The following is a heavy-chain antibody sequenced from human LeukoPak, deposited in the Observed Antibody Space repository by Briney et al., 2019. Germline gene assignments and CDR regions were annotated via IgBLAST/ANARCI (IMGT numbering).Heavy chain of an antibody. CDR3: ARDSGSCRGCAFDI. CDR1: EFTFSNFW. J-gene: IGHJ3*02. D-gene: IGHD1-26*01. Sequence: GGSLRLSCAASEFTFSNFWVSWVRQVPGKGLEWVANTNRDGSEKYYVVSVKGRVTISRDNAMNFLYLQLNSLRVDDTAVYYCARDSGSCRGCAFDIWGQGTVVTVSS. CDR2: TNRDGSEK. V-gene: IGHV3-7*01.